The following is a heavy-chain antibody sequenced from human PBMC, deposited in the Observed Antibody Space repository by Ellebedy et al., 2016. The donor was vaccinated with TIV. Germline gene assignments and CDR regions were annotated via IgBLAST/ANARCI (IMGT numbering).Heavy chain of an antibody. J-gene: IGHJ4*02. CDR3: AKSWHFEGY. Sequence: GESLKISCAASGFTFSTYAMNWVRQAPGKGLEWVSTISSSGTYTSYADSVKGQFTISRDNSKNTLYLQMNSLRAEDTAVYYCAKSWHFEGYWGQGTLVTVSS. D-gene: IGHD2/OR15-2a*01. V-gene: IGHV3-23*01. CDR2: ISSSGTYT. CDR1: GFTFSTYA.